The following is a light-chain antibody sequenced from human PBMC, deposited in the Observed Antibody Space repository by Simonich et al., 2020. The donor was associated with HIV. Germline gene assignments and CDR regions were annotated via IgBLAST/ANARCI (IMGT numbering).Light chain of an antibody. CDR2: KAS. CDR3: LQYNTYS. CDR1: QSISSW. Sequence: DIQMTQSPSTLSASVGDRVTITFRASQSISSWLAWYQQKPGKAPKLLIYKASSLESGVPSRFSGSGSGTEFTLTISSLQPDDFATYYCLQYNTYSFGQGTKLDIK. J-gene: IGKJ2*01. V-gene: IGKV1-5*03.